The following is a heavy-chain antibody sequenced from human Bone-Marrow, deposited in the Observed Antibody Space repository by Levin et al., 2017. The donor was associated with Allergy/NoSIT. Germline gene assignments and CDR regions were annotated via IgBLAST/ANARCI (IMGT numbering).Heavy chain of an antibody. D-gene: IGHD6-13*01. CDR3: AKDSTNSWFDY. V-gene: IGHV3-23*01. CDR2: ISDRGIT. Sequence: GGSLRLSCAASGSTFSSYAMNWVRQAPGEGLEWVSTISDRGITYYADSVKGRFAISRDNSKNTLYLQMNSLRVEDTAVYFCAKDSTNSWFDYWGQGTLVTVSS. J-gene: IGHJ4*02. CDR1: GSTFSSYA.